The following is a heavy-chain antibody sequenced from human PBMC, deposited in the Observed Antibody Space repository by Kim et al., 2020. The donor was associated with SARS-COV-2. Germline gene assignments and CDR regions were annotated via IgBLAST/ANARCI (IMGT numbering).Heavy chain of an antibody. D-gene: IGHD2-21*01. CDR1: GFTFSSYA. J-gene: IGHJ5*01. Sequence: GGSLILSCAASGFTFSSYAMSWVRQAPGKGLEWVSLISDSGGHTYYADSVKGRFTISRDNSKNTLYLQMNSLRADDTAMYFCTKGHTSTWYDSWGQGTLGTVSS. CDR2: ISDSGGHT. CDR3: TKGHTSTWYDS. V-gene: IGHV3-23*01.